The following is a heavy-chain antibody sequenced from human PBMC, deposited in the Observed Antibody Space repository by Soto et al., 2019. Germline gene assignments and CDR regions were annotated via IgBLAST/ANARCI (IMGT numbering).Heavy chain of an antibody. CDR1: GYTFTSYA. CDR2: INAGNGNT. D-gene: IGHD3-9*01. Sequence: QVQLVQSGAEVKKPGASVKVSCKASGYTFTSYAMHWVRQAPGQRLEWMGWINAGNGNTTYSQKIQGRVTITRDTSASTAYMELSSLRSEDTAVYYFARESPPRYYDWSRDYYYGMDVWGQGTTVTVSS. V-gene: IGHV1-3*01. CDR3: ARESPPRYYDWSRDYYYGMDV. J-gene: IGHJ6*02.